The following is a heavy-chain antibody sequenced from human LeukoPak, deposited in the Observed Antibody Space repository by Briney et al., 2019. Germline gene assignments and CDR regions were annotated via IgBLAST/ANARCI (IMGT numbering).Heavy chain of an antibody. CDR2: IIPIFGTA. CDR3: ARTATIGYYFDY. D-gene: IGHD5-24*01. V-gene: IGHV1-69*05. Sequence: SVKVSCKASGGTFSSYAISWVRQAPGQGLEWMGGIIPIFGTANYAQKFQGRVTITTDESTSTAYMELSSLRSEDTAVCYCARTATIGYYFDYWGQGTLVTVSS. J-gene: IGHJ4*02. CDR1: GGTFSSYA.